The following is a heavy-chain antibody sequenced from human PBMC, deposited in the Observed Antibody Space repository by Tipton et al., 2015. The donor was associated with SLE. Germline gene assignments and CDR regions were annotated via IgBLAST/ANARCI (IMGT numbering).Heavy chain of an antibody. Sequence: QLVQSGAEVKKPGASVKVSCKASGYTFTSYYMHWVRQVPGQGLEWMGIINPSGGSTSYAQKFQGRVTMTRDTSTSTVYMEVSSLRSEDTPVYYCAREGGRFGYWGLGTLVAVSS. CDR3: AREGGRFGY. D-gene: IGHD3-16*01. CDR1: GYTFTSYY. J-gene: IGHJ4*02. CDR2: INPSGGST. V-gene: IGHV1-46*01.